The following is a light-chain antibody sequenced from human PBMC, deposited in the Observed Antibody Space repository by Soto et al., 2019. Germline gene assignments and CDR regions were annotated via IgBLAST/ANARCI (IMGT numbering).Light chain of an antibody. V-gene: IGKV1-33*01. CDR3: QQYDDLPIT. CDR1: QDISHW. Sequence: DIQMTESLSSLSASVGDTVTITCRASQDISHWLNWYQQKPGKAPKLLIYDASNLHPGVPSRFRGSGSGTEFSFNITSLQPEDVATYYCQQYDDLPITFGQGTRLEI. CDR2: DAS. J-gene: IGKJ5*01.